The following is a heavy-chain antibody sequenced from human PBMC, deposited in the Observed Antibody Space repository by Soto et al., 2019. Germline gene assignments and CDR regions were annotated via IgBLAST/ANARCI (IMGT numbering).Heavy chain of an antibody. CDR1: GFTLSSYG. Sequence: GGSLRLSCEASGFTLSSYGMHWVRQVPGKGLEWVAVISYDGSNKKYADSVKGRFTISRDNSKNMLYLQMNSLRAENTAVYYCAKDNEGRYCSITSCYYFDYCGRGTLVTVSS. CDR3: AKDNEGRYCSITSCYYFDY. V-gene: IGHV3-30*18. J-gene: IGHJ4*02. CDR2: ISYDGSNK. D-gene: IGHD2-2*01.